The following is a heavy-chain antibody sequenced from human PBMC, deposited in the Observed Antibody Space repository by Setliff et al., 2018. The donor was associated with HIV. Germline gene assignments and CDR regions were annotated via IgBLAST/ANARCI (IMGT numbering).Heavy chain of an antibody. CDR1: GGSISSSSYY. D-gene: IGHD6-19*01. CDR2: IHYSGST. Sequence: SETLSLTCAVSGGSISSSSYYWGWIRQPPGKGLEWIGSIHYSGSTYYNPSLKSRVTISVATSKFQFSLKLNSATAADTAVYYCARSYSSGSRYFQHWGQGILVTVSS. V-gene: IGHV4-39*01. CDR3: ARSYSSGSRYFQH. J-gene: IGHJ1*01.